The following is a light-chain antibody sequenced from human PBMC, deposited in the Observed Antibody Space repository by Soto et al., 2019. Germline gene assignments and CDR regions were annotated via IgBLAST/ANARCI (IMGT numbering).Light chain of an antibody. CDR3: QPYSNWPLT. CDR1: QGIRND. Sequence: DIQMTQSPSSLSASVGDRVTITCRASQGIRNDLGWYQQKPGKAPKXLIYAASSLQSGVPSRFSGSRSGAELTITINSLQSEDFEVYYCQPYSNWPLTFGGGTKVDIK. V-gene: IGKV1-17*01. J-gene: IGKJ4*01. CDR2: AAS.